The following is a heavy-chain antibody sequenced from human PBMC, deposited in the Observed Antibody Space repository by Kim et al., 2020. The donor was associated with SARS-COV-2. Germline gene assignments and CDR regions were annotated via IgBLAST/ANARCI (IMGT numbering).Heavy chain of an antibody. CDR1: GFTFSSSW. CDR2: IYYDGSTK. CDR3: AKDGYRGSYYGWVYYFGMDV. D-gene: IGHD1-26*01. Sequence: GGSLRLSCAASGFTFSSSWIHWVRQTPGKGLVWVAVIYYDGSTKNHADSVKGRFTISRDNAKNTLHLQMNSLRAEDTAVYYCAKDGYRGSYYGWVYYFGMDVWGQGATAAVS. J-gene: IGHJ6*02. V-gene: IGHV3-30*18.